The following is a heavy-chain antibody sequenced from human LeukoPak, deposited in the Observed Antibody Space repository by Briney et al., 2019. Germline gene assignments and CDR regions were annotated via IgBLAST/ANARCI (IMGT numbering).Heavy chain of an antibody. CDR1: GYSFTSYW. D-gene: IGHD3-10*01. J-gene: IGHJ4*02. V-gene: IGHV5-10-1*01. CDR2: IDPSDSYT. CDR3: AVWFGELPTADY. Sequence: GESLKISCKGSGYSFTSYWISWVRQMPGKGLEWMGRIDPSDSYTNYSPSFQGHVTISADKSISTAYLQWSSLKASDTAMYYCAVWFGELPTADYWGQGTLVTVSS.